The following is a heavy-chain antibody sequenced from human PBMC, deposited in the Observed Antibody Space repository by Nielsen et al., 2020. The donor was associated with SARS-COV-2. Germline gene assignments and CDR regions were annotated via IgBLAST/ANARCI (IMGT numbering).Heavy chain of an antibody. D-gene: IGHD3-22*01. Sequence: SETLSLTCTVSGASFSNFYWAWIRQSPGKGLECLGYVYYSGSTNYNPSLKSRVTISIATSKNQFSLQLSSVTAADSAVYYCARAPDYFELSGYSRHWFDPWGQGILVTVSS. CDR3: ARAPDYFELSGYSRHWFDP. CDR1: GASFSNFY. CDR2: VYYSGST. V-gene: IGHV4-59*13. J-gene: IGHJ5*02.